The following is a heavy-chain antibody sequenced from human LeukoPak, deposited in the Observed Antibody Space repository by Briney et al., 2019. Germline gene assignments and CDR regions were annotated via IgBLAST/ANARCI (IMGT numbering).Heavy chain of an antibody. J-gene: IGHJ4*02. CDR3: ASSWRFGELKDY. CDR2: INSDGSST. CDR1: GFTFSSYW. D-gene: IGHD3-10*01. Sequence: PGGSLRLSCAASGFTFSSYWMHWVRQAPGKGLVWVSRINSDGSSTSYADSVKGRFTISRDNAKNTLYLQMNSLRAEDTAVYYCASSWRFGELKDYWGQGTLVTVSS. V-gene: IGHV3-74*01.